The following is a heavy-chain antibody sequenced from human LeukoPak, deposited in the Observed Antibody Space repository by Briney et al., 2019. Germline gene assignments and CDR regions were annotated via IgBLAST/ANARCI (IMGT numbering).Heavy chain of an antibody. CDR3: ARDPDFWSGYYNFDY. CDR2: TSYSGTT. V-gene: IGHV4-39*07. CDR1: GGSISSTSYY. J-gene: IGHJ4*02. Sequence: SETLSLTCTVSGGSISSTSYYWGWIRQPPGKGLEWIGSTSYSGTTYYNPSLKSRVTISVDTSKNQFSLKLNSVTAADTAVYYCARDPDFWSGYYNFDYWGQGTLVTVSS. D-gene: IGHD3-3*01.